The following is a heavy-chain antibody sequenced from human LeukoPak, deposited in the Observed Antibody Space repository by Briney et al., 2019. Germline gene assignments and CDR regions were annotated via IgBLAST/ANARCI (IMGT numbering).Heavy chain of an antibody. V-gene: IGHV3-48*04. D-gene: IGHD3-10*02. CDR2: ISSSGSTI. Sequence: GGSLRLSCAASGFTFSNAWMNWVRQAPGKGLEWVSYISSSGSTIYYTDSVKGRFTISRDNAKNSLYLQMNSLRAEDTAVYYCAELGITMIGGVWGKGTTVTISS. J-gene: IGHJ6*04. CDR1: GFTFSNAW. CDR3: AELGITMIGGV.